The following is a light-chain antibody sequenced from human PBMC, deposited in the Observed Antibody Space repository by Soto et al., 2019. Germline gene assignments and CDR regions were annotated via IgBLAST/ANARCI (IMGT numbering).Light chain of an antibody. V-gene: IGKV3-15*01. CDR1: QSVSSK. CDR2: GAS. J-gene: IGKJ1*01. CDR3: KHYNNWPRT. Sequence: EIVMTQSPATLSVSPGERATLSCRASQSVSSKLAWYQQKPGQGPRLLIYGASTRATGIPARFSGSGSGTEFTLTITSLQSEDAAVYYCKHYNNWPRTFGQGTKVEIK.